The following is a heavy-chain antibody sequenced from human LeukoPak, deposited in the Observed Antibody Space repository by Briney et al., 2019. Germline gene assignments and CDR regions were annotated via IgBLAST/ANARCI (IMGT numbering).Heavy chain of an antibody. CDR3: ARMFGGNYYGYYFDY. CDR1: GFSFSIYW. V-gene: IGHV3-7*03. J-gene: IGHJ4*02. CDR2: IKEDESEK. Sequence: GGSLRLSCAASGFSFSIYWMSWVRQAPGKGLEWVANIKEDESEKYYVDSVKGRFTISTDTSKNTVNLQMNSLRAEDTAIYYCARMFGGNYYGYYFDYWGQGSMLTVSS. D-gene: IGHD1-26*01.